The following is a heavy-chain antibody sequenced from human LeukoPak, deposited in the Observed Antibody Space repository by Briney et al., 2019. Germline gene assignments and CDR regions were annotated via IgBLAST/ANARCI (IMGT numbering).Heavy chain of an antibody. CDR3: ARWRHTTGEIYNTFDI. J-gene: IGHJ3*02. CDR1: GDSVSSSGAA. V-gene: IGHV6-1*01. D-gene: IGHD3-16*01. CDR2: TYYMSKWNN. Sequence: SQTLSLTCAISGDSVSSSGAAWNWIRQSPSRGLEWLGRTYYMSKWNNDYAVSVRSRIIINPDTSKNQFSLQLNSVTPEDTAVYYCARWRHTTGEIYNTFDIWGQGTLVTVSS.